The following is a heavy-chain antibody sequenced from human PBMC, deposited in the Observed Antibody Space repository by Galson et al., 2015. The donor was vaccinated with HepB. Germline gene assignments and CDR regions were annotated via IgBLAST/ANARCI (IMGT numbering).Heavy chain of an antibody. D-gene: IGHD3-22*01. V-gene: IGHV3-66*01. CDR1: GFTVSSNY. Sequence: SLRLSCAASGFTVSSNYMSWVRQAPGKGLECVSVIYSGGRTYYADYVKGRFTISRDNSKNTLYLQMNSLRAEDTAVYYCARGSYYDSSGLPDYWGQGTLVTVSS. CDR3: ARGSYYDSSGLPDY. J-gene: IGHJ4*02. CDR2: IYSGGRT.